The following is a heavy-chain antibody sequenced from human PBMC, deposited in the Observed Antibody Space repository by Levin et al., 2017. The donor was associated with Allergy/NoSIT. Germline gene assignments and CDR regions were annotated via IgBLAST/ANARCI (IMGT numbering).Heavy chain of an antibody. CDR1: GFTFSSYW. Sequence: GESLKISCAASGFTFSSYWMHWVRQAPGKGLVWVSRINSDGSSTSYADSVKGRFTISRDNAKNTLYLQMNSLRAEDTAVYYCARDDYGDYDYWGQGTLVTVAS. D-gene: IGHD4-17*01. V-gene: IGHV3-74*01. CDR2: INSDGSST. J-gene: IGHJ4*02. CDR3: ARDDYGDYDY.